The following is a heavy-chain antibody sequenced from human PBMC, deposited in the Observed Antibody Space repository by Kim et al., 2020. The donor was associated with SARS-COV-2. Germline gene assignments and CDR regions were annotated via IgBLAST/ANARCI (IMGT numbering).Heavy chain of an antibody. CDR1: GFTFSNAW. Sequence: GGSLRLSCAASGFTFSNAWMSWVRQAPGKWLEWVGRIKSKTDGGTTDYAAPVKGRFTISRDDSKNTLYLQMNSLKTEDTAVYFCTTDLHDYGDYDYWGQGTLVTVSS. J-gene: IGHJ4*02. CDR3: TTDLHDYGDYDY. D-gene: IGHD4-17*01. V-gene: IGHV3-15*01. CDR2: IKSKTDGGTT.